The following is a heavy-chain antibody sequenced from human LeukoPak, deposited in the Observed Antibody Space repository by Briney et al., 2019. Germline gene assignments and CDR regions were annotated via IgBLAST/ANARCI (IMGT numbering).Heavy chain of an antibody. J-gene: IGHJ5*02. CDR1: GGTFSSYA. Sequence: EASVKVSCKASGGTFSSYAISWVRQAPGQGLEWMGGIIPIFGTANYAQKFQGRVTITADKSTSTAYMELSSLRSEDTAVYYCARLKWGLSNWFDPWGQGTLVTVSS. CDR3: ARLKWGLSNWFDP. D-gene: IGHD1-26*01. CDR2: IIPIFGTA. V-gene: IGHV1-69*06.